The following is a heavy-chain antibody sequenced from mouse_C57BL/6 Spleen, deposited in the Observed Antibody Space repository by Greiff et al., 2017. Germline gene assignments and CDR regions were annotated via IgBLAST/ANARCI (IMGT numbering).Heavy chain of an antibody. CDR2: INPSNGGT. D-gene: IGHD4-1*01. J-gene: IGHJ2*01. CDR1: GYTFTSYW. CDR3: ASSRTGRDYCDY. Sequence: QVQLQQSGTELVKPGASVKLSCKASGYTFTSYWMHWVKQRPGQGLEWIGNINPSNGGTNYNEKFKSKATLTVDKSSSTAYMQLSSLTSEDSAVYYCASSRTGRDYCDYWGQGTTLTVSS. V-gene: IGHV1-53*01.